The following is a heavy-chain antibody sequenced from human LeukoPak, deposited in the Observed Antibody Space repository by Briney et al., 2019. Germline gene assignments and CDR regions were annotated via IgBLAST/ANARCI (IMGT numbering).Heavy chain of an antibody. V-gene: IGHV4-61*08. CDR2: IYYSGST. J-gene: IGHJ4*02. Sequence: SETLSLTCTVSGGSISSGGYYWSWIRQPPGKGLEWIGYIYYSGSTNYNPSLKSRVTISVDTSKNQFSLKLSSVTAADTAVYYCARAQKGSSWDLGYWGQGTLVTVSS. CDR1: GGSISSGGYY. CDR3: ARAQKGSSWDLGY. D-gene: IGHD6-13*01.